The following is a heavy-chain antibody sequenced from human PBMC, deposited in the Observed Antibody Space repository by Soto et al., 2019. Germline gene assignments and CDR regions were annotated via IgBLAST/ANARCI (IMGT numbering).Heavy chain of an antibody. V-gene: IGHV3-49*03. CDR3: TRADYDFWTDHMDV. Sequence: SLRLSCTASGFTFGDYAMSWFRQAPGKGLEWVGFIRSKAYGGTTEYAASVKGRFTISRDDSKSIAYLQMNSLKTEDTAVYYCTRADYDFWTDHMDVWGKGTTVTVSS. D-gene: IGHD3-3*01. J-gene: IGHJ6*03. CDR1: GFTFGDYA. CDR2: IRSKAYGGTT.